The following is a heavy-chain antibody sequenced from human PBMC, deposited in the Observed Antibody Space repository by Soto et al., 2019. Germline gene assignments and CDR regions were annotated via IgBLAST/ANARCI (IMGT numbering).Heavy chain of an antibody. D-gene: IGHD2-2*01. J-gene: IGHJ4*02. Sequence: PSETLSLTCAVYGGSFSGYYWSWIRQPPGKGLEWIGEINHSGSTNYNPSLKSRVTISVDTSKNQFSLKLSSVTAADTAGYYCARVPDYWGQGILVTSPQ. CDR1: GGSFSGYY. V-gene: IGHV4-34*01. CDR2: INHSGST. CDR3: ARVPDY.